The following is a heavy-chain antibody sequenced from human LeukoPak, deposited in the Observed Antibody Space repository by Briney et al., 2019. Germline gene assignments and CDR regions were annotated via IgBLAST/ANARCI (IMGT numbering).Heavy chain of an antibody. CDR2: TSGSGDGT. CDR1: GFTFSSYA. CDR3: AKLRDFFDSSGQFDY. V-gene: IGHV3-23*01. J-gene: IGHJ4*02. Sequence: PGGSLRLSCVASGFTFSSYAMSWVRQAPGKGLEWVSATSGSGDGTFYADSVKGRFTISRDNSKNTLYLQMNSLRAEDTAIYYCAKLRDFFDSSGQFDYWGQGTLVTVSS. D-gene: IGHD3-22*01.